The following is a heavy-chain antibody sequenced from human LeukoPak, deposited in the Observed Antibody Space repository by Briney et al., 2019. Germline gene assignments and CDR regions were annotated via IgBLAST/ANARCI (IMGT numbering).Heavy chain of an antibody. CDR3: ARGQQLVHYYYYYMDV. V-gene: IGHV1-46*01. D-gene: IGHD6-13*01. J-gene: IGHJ6*03. CDR1: GYTFTSYY. Sequence: ASVKVSCKASGYTFTSYYMHCVRQAPVQGLEWMGIINPSGGSTSYAQKFQGRVTMTRDMSTSTVYMELSSLRSEDTAVYYCARGQQLVHYYYYYMDVWGKGTTVTVSS. CDR2: INPSGGST.